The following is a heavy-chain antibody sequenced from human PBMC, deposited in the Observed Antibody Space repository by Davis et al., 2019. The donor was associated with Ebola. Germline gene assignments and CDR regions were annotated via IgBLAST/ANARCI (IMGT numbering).Heavy chain of an antibody. J-gene: IGHJ4*02. D-gene: IGHD1-26*01. CDR2: IIPIFGTA. Sequence: SVKVSCKASGGTFSSYAISWVRQAPGQGLEWMGGIIPIFGTANYAQKFQGRVTMTRNTSISTAYMELSSLRSEDTAVYYCARGRSGSYYADYWGQGTLVTVSS. V-gene: IGHV1-69*05. CDR1: GGTFSSYA. CDR3: ARGRSGSYYADY.